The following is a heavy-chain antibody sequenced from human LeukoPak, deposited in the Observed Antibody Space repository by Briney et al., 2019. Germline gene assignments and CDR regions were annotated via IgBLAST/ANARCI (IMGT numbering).Heavy chain of an antibody. D-gene: IGHD3-10*01. CDR2: ISGDGGST. V-gene: IGHV3-43*02. CDR3: AKELWFGEFSGVFDY. J-gene: IGHJ4*02. CDR1: GFTFDDYA. Sequence: GGSLRLSCAASGFTFDDYAIHWVRQAPGKGLEWVSLISGDGGSTYYADSVKGRFTISRDNSKNSLYLQMNSLRTEDTALYYCAKELWFGEFSGVFDYWGQGTLVTVSS.